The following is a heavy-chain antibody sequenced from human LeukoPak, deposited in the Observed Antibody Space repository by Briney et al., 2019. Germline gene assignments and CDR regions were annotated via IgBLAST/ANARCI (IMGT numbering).Heavy chain of an antibody. J-gene: IGHJ2*01. CDR1: GYSFTTHW. CDR2: IYPGDSDT. D-gene: IGHD6-19*01. CDR3: ARQQWSERYFNL. Sequence: GESPKISCKGSGYSFTTHWIGWVRQMPGKGLEWMGVIYPGDSDTRYSPSLQGQVTISADKSVSTAYLQWISLKASDSAIYYCARQQWSERYFNLWGRGTLVTVSS. V-gene: IGHV5-51*01.